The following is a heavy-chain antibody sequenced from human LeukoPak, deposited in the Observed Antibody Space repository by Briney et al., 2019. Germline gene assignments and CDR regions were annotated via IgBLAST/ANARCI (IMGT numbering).Heavy chain of an antibody. D-gene: IGHD6-13*01. V-gene: IGHV3-7*01. CDR1: GFTFSSYW. CDR3: ARDRGSWYPNDY. J-gene: IGHJ4*02. Sequence: PGGSLRLPCAASGFTFSSYWMSWVRQAPGKGLEWVDNIKQDGSEKYYVDSVKGRFTISRDNAKNSLYLQMNSLRAEDTAVYYCARDRGSWYPNDYWGQGTLVTVSS. CDR2: IKQDGSEK.